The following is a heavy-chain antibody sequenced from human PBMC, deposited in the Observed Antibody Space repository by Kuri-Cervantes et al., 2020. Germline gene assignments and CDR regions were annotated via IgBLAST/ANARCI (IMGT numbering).Heavy chain of an antibody. CDR1: GGSXSSYY. CDR3: ARGRLYXXGSGTLDY. V-gene: IGHV4-59*12. D-gene: IGHD3-10*01. Sequence: SETLSLXCTVSGGSXSSYYRSWIRXPPGKGLEWXGYIYXXGSTNYNPSLKSRVTXSVDTSKXQFSLKLSSVTAADTAVXXCARGRLYXXGSGTLDYWGQGTLVTVSS. CDR2: IYXXGST. J-gene: IGHJ4*02.